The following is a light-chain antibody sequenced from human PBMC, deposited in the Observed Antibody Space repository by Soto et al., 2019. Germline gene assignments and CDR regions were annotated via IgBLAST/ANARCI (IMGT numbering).Light chain of an antibody. Sequence: DSRMTQSTSTLSASVGDRVTITCRASQSISSWLAWYQQKPGKAPKLLIYKASSLESGVPSRFSGSGSGTEFTLTISSLQPDDFATYYCQQYNSYSGTFGQGTKVDIK. CDR3: QQYNSYSGT. CDR1: QSISSW. J-gene: IGKJ1*01. CDR2: KAS. V-gene: IGKV1-5*03.